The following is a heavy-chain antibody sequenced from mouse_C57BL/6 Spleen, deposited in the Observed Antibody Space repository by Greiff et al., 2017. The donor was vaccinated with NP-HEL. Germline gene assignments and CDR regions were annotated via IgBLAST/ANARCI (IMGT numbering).Heavy chain of an antibody. CDR3: ARGQLTGAFDY. Sequence: VQLQQSGAELVRPGTSVKVSCKASGYAFTNYLIEWVKQRPGQGLEWIGVINPGSGGTNYNEKFKGKATLTADKSSSTAYMQLSSLTSEDSAVYFCARGQLTGAFDYWGQGTTLTVSS. J-gene: IGHJ2*01. D-gene: IGHD4-1*01. CDR1: GYAFTNYL. V-gene: IGHV1-54*01. CDR2: INPGSGGT.